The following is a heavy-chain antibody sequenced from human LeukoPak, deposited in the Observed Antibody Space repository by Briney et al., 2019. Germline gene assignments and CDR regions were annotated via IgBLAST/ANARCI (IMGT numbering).Heavy chain of an antibody. Sequence: ASVKVSCKASGYTFTSYAISWVRQAPGQGLEWMGWISAYNGNTNYAQKLQGRVTMTTDTSTSTAYMELRSLRSDDTAVYYCARGLVPAALYYYYMDVWGKGTTVTVSS. CDR2: ISAYNGNT. J-gene: IGHJ6*03. CDR1: GYTFTSYA. V-gene: IGHV1-18*01. D-gene: IGHD2-2*01. CDR3: ARGLVPAALYYYYMDV.